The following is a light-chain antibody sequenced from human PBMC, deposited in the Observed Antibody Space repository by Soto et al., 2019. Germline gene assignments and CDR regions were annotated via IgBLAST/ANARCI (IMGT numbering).Light chain of an antibody. J-gene: IGKJ5*01. Sequence: EIVVTQSPATLSVSKGETSSLSCMASQSAGNFLAWYQQKPGQAPRLLIYYISTRATGIPARFSGSGSGTDFTLTISRLETEDFAVYYCQQRSNWITFGQRARLEIK. V-gene: IGKV3-11*01. CDR1: QSAGNF. CDR2: YIS. CDR3: QQRSNWIT.